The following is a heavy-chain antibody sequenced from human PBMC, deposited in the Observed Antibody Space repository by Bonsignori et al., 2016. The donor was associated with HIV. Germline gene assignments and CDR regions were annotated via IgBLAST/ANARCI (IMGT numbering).Heavy chain of an antibody. Sequence: WIRQPPGKGLEWVANIKQDGSLKQYVGSVKGRFTISRDNAKNSLYLQMNSLRVEDTAVYYCARDGDGTNYHWDNWGQGTLVTVSS. CDR2: IKQDGSLK. J-gene: IGHJ4*02. D-gene: IGHD2-8*01. CDR3: ARDGDGTNYHWDN. V-gene: IGHV3-7*03.